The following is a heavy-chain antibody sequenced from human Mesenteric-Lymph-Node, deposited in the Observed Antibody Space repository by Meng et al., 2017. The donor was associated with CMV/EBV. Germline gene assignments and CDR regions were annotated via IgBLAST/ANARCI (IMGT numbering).Heavy chain of an antibody. V-gene: IGHV5-51*01. J-gene: IGHJ6*02. Sequence: GGSLRLSCKASGYTFTTYWIGRVRQMPGKGLEWMGIIYPGDSDTRYSPSFQGQVTISADKSISTAYLQWSSLKASDTAMYYCARHSGSSGGYSMDVWGLGTSVTVSS. CDR3: ARHSGSSGGYSMDV. D-gene: IGHD6-6*01. CDR1: GYTFTTYW. CDR2: IYPGDSDT.